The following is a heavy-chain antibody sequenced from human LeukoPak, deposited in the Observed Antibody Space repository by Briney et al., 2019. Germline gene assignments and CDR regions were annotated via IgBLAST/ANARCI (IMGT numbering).Heavy chain of an antibody. J-gene: IGHJ4*02. Sequence: SQTLSLNCAISGDSVSSNSAAWNWIRQSPSRGLEWLGRTYYRSKWYNDYAVSVKSRITINPDTSKNQFSLQLNSVTPEDTAVYYCARGYDSSGYYPPPLTNLDYWGQGTLVTVSS. CDR1: GDSVSSNSAA. CDR3: ARGYDSSGYYPPPLTNLDY. CDR2: TYYRSKWYN. V-gene: IGHV6-1*01. D-gene: IGHD3-22*01.